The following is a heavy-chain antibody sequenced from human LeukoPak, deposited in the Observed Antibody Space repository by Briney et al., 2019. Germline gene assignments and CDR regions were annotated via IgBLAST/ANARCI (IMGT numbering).Heavy chain of an antibody. J-gene: IGHJ3*02. Sequence: KPSETLSLTCAVYGGSFSGYYWSWIRQPPGKGLEWIGEINHSGSTNYNPSLKGRVTISVDTSKNQFSLKLSSVTAADTAVYYCARGPSYYYVSRFAFDIWGQGTMVTVSS. CDR3: ARGPSYYYVSRFAFDI. V-gene: IGHV4-34*01. D-gene: IGHD3-10*02. CDR2: INHSGST. CDR1: GGSFSGYY.